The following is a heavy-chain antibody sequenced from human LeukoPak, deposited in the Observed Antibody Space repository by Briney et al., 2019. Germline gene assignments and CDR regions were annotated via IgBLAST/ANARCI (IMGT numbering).Heavy chain of an antibody. J-gene: IGHJ3*02. Sequence: SETLSLTCAVSGGSIRSSNWWSWVRQPPGRGLEGIGEIYHSGSTNYNPSLKSRVSISVDKSKNQFSLKLGSVTAADTAVYHCARRAQWLVLGGAFDIWGQGTLVTVSS. CDR3: ARRAQWLVLGGAFDI. CDR2: IYHSGST. V-gene: IGHV4-4*02. CDR1: GGSIRSSNW. D-gene: IGHD6-19*01.